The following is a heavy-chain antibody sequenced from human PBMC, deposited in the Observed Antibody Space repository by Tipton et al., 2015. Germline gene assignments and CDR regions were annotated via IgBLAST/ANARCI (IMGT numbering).Heavy chain of an antibody. Sequence: SLRLSCAASGFMFSSYWMSWVRLAPGKGPEWVANIKEDGSERYYVDSVKGRFTISRDNAKNSLYLQMNSLRAEDTAVYYCARDQGLLGTKDFDYWGQGARVTVSS. CDR1: GFMFSSYW. CDR3: ARDQGLLGTKDFDY. CDR2: IKEDGSER. J-gene: IGHJ4*02. D-gene: IGHD1-1*01. V-gene: IGHV3-7*01.